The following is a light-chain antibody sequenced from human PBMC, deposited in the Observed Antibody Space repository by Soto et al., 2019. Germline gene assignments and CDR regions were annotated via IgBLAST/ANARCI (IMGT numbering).Light chain of an antibody. CDR1: KFISTY. J-gene: IGKJ2*01. Sequence: DIPMTQSPSSLSASVGDRVTITCRKSKFISTYLHWYPQKPGKAPNLLIYAASKLHSGVSSRFSGSGSGADVTLIISSRQPEDFASYIFQQTYNPPRTFGQGTTLEI. V-gene: IGKV1-39*01. CDR3: QQTYNPPRT. CDR2: AAS.